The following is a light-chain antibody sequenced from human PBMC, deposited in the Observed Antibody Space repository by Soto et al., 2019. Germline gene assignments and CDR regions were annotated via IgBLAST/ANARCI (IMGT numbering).Light chain of an antibody. CDR1: QSISSW. V-gene: IGKV1-5*03. Sequence: DIQMTQSPSTLSASVGERVTITCRASQSISSWLAWYQQKPGKAPKLLIYKASSLEGGVPSRFSGSGSGTDFTLTISSLKPDDFATYYCQQYHRYSLTFGGGTKVDIK. CDR2: KAS. CDR3: QQYHRYSLT. J-gene: IGKJ4*01.